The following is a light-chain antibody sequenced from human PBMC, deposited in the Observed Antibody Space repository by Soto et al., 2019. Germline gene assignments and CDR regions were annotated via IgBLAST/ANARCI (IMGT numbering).Light chain of an antibody. V-gene: IGKV1-39*01. CDR3: QQAYINPRT. Sequence: DIQMTQSPSSLSASIGDRVTITCLASQSITIYLNWYQQKPGKAPKVLIYAASTLQSGVPSRFSGSGSGTDFTLTISNLQPEDFESYYCQQAYINPRTFGPGTKVDIK. J-gene: IGKJ1*01. CDR2: AAS. CDR1: QSITIY.